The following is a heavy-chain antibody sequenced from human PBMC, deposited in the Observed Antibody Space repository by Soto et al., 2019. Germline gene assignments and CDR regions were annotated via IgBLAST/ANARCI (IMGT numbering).Heavy chain of an antibody. CDR3: VRGASLNFDY. CDR2: VNWNGGST. CDR1: GFIFDDYG. D-gene: IGHD1-26*01. V-gene: IGHV3-20*04. J-gene: IGHJ4*02. Sequence: EVQLVESGGGVLRPGGSLRLSCAASGFIFDDYGTSWARQAPGKGLEWVSGVNWNGGSTGYADSVKGRFTISRDNAKNFLFLQMNSLRVEDTAFYYCVRGASLNFDYWGQGTLVTVSS.